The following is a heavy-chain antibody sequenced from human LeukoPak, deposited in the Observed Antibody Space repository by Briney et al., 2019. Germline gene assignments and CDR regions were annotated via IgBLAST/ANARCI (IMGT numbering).Heavy chain of an antibody. CDR1: GGSISSGDYY. Sequence: SQTLSLTCTVSGGSISSGDYYWSWIRQPPGKGLEWIGYIYYSGSTYYNPSLKSRVTISVDTSKNQFSLKLSSVTAADTAVYYSARAAYDILTGYYNVGWYFDLWGRGTLVTVSS. J-gene: IGHJ2*01. V-gene: IGHV4-30-4*01. CDR3: ARAAYDILTGYYNVGWYFDL. D-gene: IGHD3-9*01. CDR2: IYYSGST.